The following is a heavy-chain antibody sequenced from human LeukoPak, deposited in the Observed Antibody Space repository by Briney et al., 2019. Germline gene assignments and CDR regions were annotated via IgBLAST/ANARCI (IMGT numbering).Heavy chain of an antibody. J-gene: IGHJ4*02. CDR1: GGSFSGYY. CDR3: TRGNRNVRFDY. V-gene: IGHV4-34*01. CDR2: INHSGST. Sequence: SETLSLTCAVYGGSFSGYYWSWIRQPPGKGLEWIGEINHSGSTNYNPSLKSRVTISVDTSKNQFSLKLSSVTAADTAVYYCTRGNRNVRFDYWGQGTLVTVSS. D-gene: IGHD1-14*01.